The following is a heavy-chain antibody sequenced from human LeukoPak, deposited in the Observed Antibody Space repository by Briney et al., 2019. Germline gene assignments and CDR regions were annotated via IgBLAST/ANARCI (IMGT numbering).Heavy chain of an antibody. V-gene: IGHV3-53*01. CDR3: VTRYSPQDLDY. J-gene: IGHJ4*02. CDR2: IYSGGNT. CDR1: GFTVSSIH. Sequence: PGGSLRLSCAASGFTVSSIHMSWVRQAPGEGLEWVSVIYSGGNTYYADSVKGRFTISRDNSKNTLYLQMNNLRAEDTAVYYCVTRYSPQDLDYWGQGTLVTVSS. D-gene: IGHD6-13*01.